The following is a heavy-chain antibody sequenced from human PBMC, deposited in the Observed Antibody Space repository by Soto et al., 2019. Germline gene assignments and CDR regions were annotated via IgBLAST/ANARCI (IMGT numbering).Heavy chain of an antibody. J-gene: IGHJ6*03. V-gene: IGHV1-18*01. CDR2: ISSYNGDT. Sequence: ASVMFFSKASGYTFINYCFSWLRRAPGQGVEWMGWISSYNGDTHYTHRLQGRVTMSTDTSKSTSYMELRGLRSDDTAVYYCERVRQHVGYLYYYMDAWGKGTTVTVSS. CDR1: GYTFINYC. CDR3: ERVRQHVGYLYYYMDA. D-gene: IGHD6-6*01.